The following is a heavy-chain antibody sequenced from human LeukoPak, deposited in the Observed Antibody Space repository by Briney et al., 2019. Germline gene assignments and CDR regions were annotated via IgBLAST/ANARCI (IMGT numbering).Heavy chain of an antibody. D-gene: IGHD6-13*01. CDR3: ARVLQLAGSPLDAFDI. CDR2: MNPNSGNT. J-gene: IGHJ3*02. Sequence: ASVKVSCKASGYTFTSYDINWVRQATGQGLEWMGWMNPNSGNTGYAQKFQGRVTMTRNTSISTAYMELSSLRSEDTAVYYCARVLQLAGSPLDAFDIWGQGTMVTVSS. CDR1: GYTFTSYD. V-gene: IGHV1-8*01.